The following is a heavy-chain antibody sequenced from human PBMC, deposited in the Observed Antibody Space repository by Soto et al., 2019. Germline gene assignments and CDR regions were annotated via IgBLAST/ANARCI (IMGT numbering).Heavy chain of an antibody. CDR3: AKDERGWSYFDY. D-gene: IGHD6-19*01. J-gene: IGHJ4*02. CDR1: GFTFSSYA. V-gene: IGHV3-23*01. CDR2: ISGSGGST. Sequence: GGSPRLSCAASGFTFSSYAMSWVRQAPGKGLEWVSAISGSGGSTYYADSVKGRFTISRDNSKNTLYLQMNSLRAEDTAVYYCAKDERGWSYFDYWGQGTLVTVSS.